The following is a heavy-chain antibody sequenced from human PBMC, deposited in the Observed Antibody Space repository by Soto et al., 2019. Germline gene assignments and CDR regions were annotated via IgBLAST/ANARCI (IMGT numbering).Heavy chain of an antibody. Sequence: ASVKVSCKASGGTFSSYAISWVRHAPGQGLEWMGIINPSGGSTSYAQKFQGRVTMTRDTSTSTVYMELSRLRSDDTAVYYCARDHVTMVRGAPAADYWGQGTLVTVSS. CDR2: INPSGGST. J-gene: IGHJ4*02. CDR3: ARDHVTMVRGAPAADY. CDR1: GGTFSSYA. V-gene: IGHV1-46*01. D-gene: IGHD3-10*01.